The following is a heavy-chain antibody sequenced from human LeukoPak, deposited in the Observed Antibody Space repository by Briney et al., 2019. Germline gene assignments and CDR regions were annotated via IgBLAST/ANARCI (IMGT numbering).Heavy chain of an antibody. V-gene: IGHV3-23*01. CDR3: AKGGYFDWYLDY. Sequence: GGSLRLSCAASGFTFSSYAMSWVRQAPGKGLEWVSAISVSGGSTYYADSVKGRFTISRDNSKNTLYLQMNSLRAEDTAVYYCAKGGYFDWYLDYWGQGTLVTVSS. D-gene: IGHD3-9*01. J-gene: IGHJ4*02. CDR1: GFTFSSYA. CDR2: ISVSGGST.